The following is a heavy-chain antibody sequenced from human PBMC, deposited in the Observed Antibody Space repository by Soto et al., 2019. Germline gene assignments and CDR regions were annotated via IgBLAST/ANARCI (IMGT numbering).Heavy chain of an antibody. CDR3: ARHRVKDYYYGMDV. D-gene: IGHD3-10*01. CDR1: GGSISSYY. CDR2: IYYSVST. J-gene: IGHJ6*02. V-gene: IGHV4-59*08. Sequence: PSETLSLTCTVSGGSISSYYWSWIRQPPGKGLEWIGSIYYSVSTYYNPSLKSRVTISVDTSKNQFSLKLSSVTAADTAVYYCARHRVKDYYYGMDVWGQGTTVTVSS.